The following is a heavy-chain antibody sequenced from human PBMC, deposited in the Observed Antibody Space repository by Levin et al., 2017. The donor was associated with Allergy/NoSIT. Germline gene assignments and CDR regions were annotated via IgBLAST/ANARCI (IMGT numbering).Heavy chain of an antibody. V-gene: IGHV3-30-3*01. J-gene: IGHJ3*02. Sequence: QAGGSLRLSCAASGFTFSSYAMHWVRQAPGKGLEWVAVISYDGSNKYYADSVKGRFTISRDNSKNTLYLQMNSLRAEDTAVYYCARDPLLWFGELLGPDAFDIWGQGTMVTVSS. CDR1: GFTFSSYA. D-gene: IGHD3-10*01. CDR3: ARDPLLWFGELLGPDAFDI. CDR2: ISYDGSNK.